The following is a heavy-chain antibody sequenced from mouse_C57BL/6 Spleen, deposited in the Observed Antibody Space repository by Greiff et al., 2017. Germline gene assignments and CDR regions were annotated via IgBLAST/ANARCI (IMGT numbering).Heavy chain of an antibody. D-gene: IGHD2-1*01. CDR1: GYAFSSSW. CDR3: ARYCGNYGGWYFDV. Sequence: VQLQQSGPELVKPGASVKSSCKASGYAFSSSWMNWVKQRPGKGLEWIGRIYPGDGDTNYNGKFKGKATLTADKSSSTAYMQRSSLTSEDSAVYFCARYCGNYGGWYFDVWSTGTTVTVSS. J-gene: IGHJ1*03. V-gene: IGHV1-82*01. CDR2: IYPGDGDT.